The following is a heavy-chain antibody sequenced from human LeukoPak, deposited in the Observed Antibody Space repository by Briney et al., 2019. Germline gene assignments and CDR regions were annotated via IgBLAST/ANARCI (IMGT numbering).Heavy chain of an antibody. D-gene: IGHD2-8*02. J-gene: IGHJ4*02. Sequence: PGGSLRLSCAASGFTFSTYVMNWVRQAPGKGLEWVSSIFPSGGEIHYADSVRGRFTISRDNSKSTLSLQMNSLRAEDTAIYYCATYRQVLLPFESWGQGTLVTVSS. V-gene: IGHV3-23*01. CDR1: GFTFSTYV. CDR2: IFPSGGEI. CDR3: ATYRQVLLPFES.